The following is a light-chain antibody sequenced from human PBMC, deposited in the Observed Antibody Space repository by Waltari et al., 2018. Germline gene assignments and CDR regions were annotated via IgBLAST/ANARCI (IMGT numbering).Light chain of an antibody. Sequence: SYELTQPPSVSVSPGQTASITCSGDKLGDKYACWYQQKPGQSPVLVIYQDNNRPSGLPERFSGSNSGNTATLTIRGTQAMDEADYYCQAWDSSTAIFGGGTKLTVL. CDR2: QDN. V-gene: IGLV3-1*01. CDR1: KLGDKY. CDR3: QAWDSSTAI. J-gene: IGLJ2*01.